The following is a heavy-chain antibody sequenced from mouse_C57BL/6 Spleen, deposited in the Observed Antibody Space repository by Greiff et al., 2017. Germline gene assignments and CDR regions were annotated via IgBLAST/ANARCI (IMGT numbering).Heavy chain of an antibody. CDR2: ISSGGSYT. D-gene: IGHD1-1*01. CDR3: ARRTTDWYFDA. Sequence: EVKLVESGGDLVKPGGSLKLSCAASGFTFSSYGMSWVRQTPDKRLEWVATISSGGSYTYYPDSVKGRFTISRDNAKNTLYLQMSSLKSEDTAMYYCARRTTDWYFDAWGTGTTVTVSS. J-gene: IGHJ1*03. CDR1: GFTFSSYG. V-gene: IGHV5-6*02.